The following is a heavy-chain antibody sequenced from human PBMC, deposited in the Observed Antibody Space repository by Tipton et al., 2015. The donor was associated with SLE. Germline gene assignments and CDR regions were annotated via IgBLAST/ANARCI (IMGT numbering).Heavy chain of an antibody. D-gene: IGHD3-16*01. Sequence: TLSLTCTVSGDSIISGAYYWSWVRQHPGRGLEWLAYIFYSGSTYYNPSLKSRLIISVDRSNNQFSLKLTSVTAADTAVYYCARVGAASGARYFDPWGQGMLVTVSS. CDR3: ARVGAASGARYFDP. V-gene: IGHV4-31*03. J-gene: IGHJ5*02. CDR2: IFYSGST. CDR1: GDSIISGAYY.